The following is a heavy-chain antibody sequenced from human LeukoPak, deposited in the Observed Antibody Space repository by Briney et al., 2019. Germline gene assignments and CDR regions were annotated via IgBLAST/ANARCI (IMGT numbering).Heavy chain of an antibody. Sequence: ASVKVSCKASGYTFTNYDINWVRQATGQGLEWMGWMNPNSGNTGYAQKFQGRVTMTRNTSISTAYMELSSLRSEDTAVYYCARGATLVRGARYGTNAFDIWGQGTMVTVSS. V-gene: IGHV1-8*01. CDR3: ARGATLVRGARYGTNAFDI. J-gene: IGHJ3*02. D-gene: IGHD3-10*01. CDR2: MNPNSGNT. CDR1: GYTFTNYD.